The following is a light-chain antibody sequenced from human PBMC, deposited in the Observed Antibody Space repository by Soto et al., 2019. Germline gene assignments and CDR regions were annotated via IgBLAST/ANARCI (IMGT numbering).Light chain of an antibody. CDR3: QSYDSSLSGFYV. V-gene: IGLV1-40*01. CDR2: ANS. CDR1: NSNIGAGYD. J-gene: IGLJ1*01. Sequence: GPGQRVTISCTGSNSNIGAGYDVHWYQQLPGRAPKLLIYANSNRPSGVPDRFSGSRSGTSASLAITGLQAEDEADYSCQSYDSSLSGFYVFGTGTKLTVL.